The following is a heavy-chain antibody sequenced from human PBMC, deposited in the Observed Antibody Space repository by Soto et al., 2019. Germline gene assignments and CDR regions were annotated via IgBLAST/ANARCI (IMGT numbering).Heavy chain of an antibody. CDR3: ARHAGLAAAGTRYYYMDV. D-gene: IGHD6-13*01. CDR2: IYYSGST. Sequence: SETLSLTCTVSGGSISSYYWSWIRQPPGKGLEWIGYIYYSGSTNYNPSLKSRVTISVDTSKNQFSLKLSSVTAADTAVYYCARHAGLAAAGTRYYYMDVWGKGTTVTVSS. V-gene: IGHV4-59*08. CDR1: GGSISSYY. J-gene: IGHJ6*03.